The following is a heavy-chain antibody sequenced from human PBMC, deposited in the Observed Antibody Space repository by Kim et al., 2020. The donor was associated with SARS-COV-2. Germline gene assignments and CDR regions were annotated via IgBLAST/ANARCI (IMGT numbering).Heavy chain of an antibody. J-gene: IGHJ1*01. CDR1: GVTFSSYA. D-gene: IGHD2-21*01. V-gene: IGHV3-23*01. Sequence: GGSLRLSCAASGVTFSSYAMSWVRQAPGKGLEWVSAISGSGGSTYYADSVKGRFTISRDNSKNTLYLQMNSLRAEDTAVYYCAKDPEHIVVVMDFQHWGQGTLVTVSS. CDR3: AKDPEHIVVVMDFQH. CDR2: ISGSGGST.